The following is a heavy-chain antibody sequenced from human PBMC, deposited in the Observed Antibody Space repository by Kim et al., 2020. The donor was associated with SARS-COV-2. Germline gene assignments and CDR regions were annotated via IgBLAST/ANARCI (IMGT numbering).Heavy chain of an antibody. CDR3: ARGPYSSGWYNH. CDR2: IYYSGST. CDR1: GGSISSYY. Sequence: SETLSLTCTVSGGSISSYYWSWIRQPPGKGLEWIGYIYYSGSTNYNPSLKSRVTISVDTSKNQFSLKLSSVTAADTAVYYCARGPYSSGWYNHWGQGTLV. J-gene: IGHJ5*02. V-gene: IGHV4-59*01. D-gene: IGHD6-19*01.